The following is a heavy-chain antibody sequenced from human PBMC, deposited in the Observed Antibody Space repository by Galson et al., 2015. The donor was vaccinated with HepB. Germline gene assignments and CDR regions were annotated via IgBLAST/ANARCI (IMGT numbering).Heavy chain of an antibody. CDR1: GYTFTYCY. Sequence: SVKVSCKASGYTFTYCYLHWVRQAPGQGLEWMGWITPFNGNTNYAQKFQVRVTITKDRSMSTAYKELSILRAEDTAMYYCESRTSFDAFDIWGQGTMVTVSS. V-gene: IGHV1-45*02. J-gene: IGHJ3*02. CDR3: ESRTSFDAFDI. CDR2: ITPFNGNT. D-gene: IGHD2-2*01.